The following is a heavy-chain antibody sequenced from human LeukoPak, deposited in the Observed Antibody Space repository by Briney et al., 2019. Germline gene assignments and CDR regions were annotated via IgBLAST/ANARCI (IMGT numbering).Heavy chain of an antibody. Sequence: GESLKISCKGSGYSFTTYWIAWLRLMPGKGLEWMGIIYPGDSETRYSTSFQGQVTISADKSISTAYLQWSSLKASHTAIYYCARQQYLAFDIWGQGTMVTVSS. V-gene: IGHV5-51*01. D-gene: IGHD2-2*02. J-gene: IGHJ3*02. CDR2: IYPGDSET. CDR3: ARQQYLAFDI. CDR1: GYSFTTYW.